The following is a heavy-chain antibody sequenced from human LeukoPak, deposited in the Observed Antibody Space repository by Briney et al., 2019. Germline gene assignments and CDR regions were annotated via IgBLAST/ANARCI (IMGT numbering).Heavy chain of an antibody. D-gene: IGHD3-10*01. V-gene: IGHV3-49*04. J-gene: IGHJ4*02. Sequence: GGSLRLSCTASGFTFGEYAMSWVRQAPGKGLVWVGFIRSKAYGGTTEYAASVKGRFTISRDDSKSIAYLQMNSLKTEDTAVYYCIGSFGELTFFDYWGQGTLVTVSS. CDR3: IGSFGELTFFDY. CDR2: IRSKAYGGTT. CDR1: GFTFGEYA.